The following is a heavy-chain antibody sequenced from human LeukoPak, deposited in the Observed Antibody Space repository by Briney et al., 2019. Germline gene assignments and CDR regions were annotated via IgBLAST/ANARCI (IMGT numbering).Heavy chain of an antibody. V-gene: IGHV4-34*01. D-gene: IGHD3-9*01. J-gene: IGHJ3*02. CDR2: INHSGST. CDR3: ARGNRIIYPVLRYFDWLLRDDAFDI. Sequence: SETLSLTCAVYGGSFSGYYWSWIRQPPGKGLEWIGEINHSGSTNYNPSLKSRVTISVDTSKNQFSLKLSSVPAANTAGYYCARGNRIIYPVLRYFDWLLRDDAFDIWGQATMVTV. CDR1: GGSFSGYY.